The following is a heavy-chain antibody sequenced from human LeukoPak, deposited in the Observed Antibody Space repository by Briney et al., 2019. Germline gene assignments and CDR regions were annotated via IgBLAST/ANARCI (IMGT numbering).Heavy chain of an antibody. J-gene: IGHJ4*02. CDR1: GGTFSSYA. CDR3: ARDRSGDFWSGYQYYFDY. Sequence: GASVKVSCKASGGTFSSYAISWVRQAPGQGLEWMGGIIPIFGTANYAQKFQGRVTITADESTSTAYMELRSLRSDDTAVYYCARDRSGDFWSGYQYYFDYWGQGTLVTVSS. D-gene: IGHD3-3*01. V-gene: IGHV1-69*01. CDR2: IIPIFGTA.